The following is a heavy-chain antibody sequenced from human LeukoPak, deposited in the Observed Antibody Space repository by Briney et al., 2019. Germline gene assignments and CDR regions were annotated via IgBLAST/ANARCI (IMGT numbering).Heavy chain of an antibody. CDR2: ISGSGGST. CDR3: AKNPPHYYDSSGYYNDWYFDY. CDR1: GFTFSSYA. V-gene: IGHV3-23*01. D-gene: IGHD3-22*01. J-gene: IGHJ4*02. Sequence: GGSLRLSCAASGFTFSSYAMSWVRQAPGKGLEWVSAISGSGGSTYYADSVKGRFTISRDNSKNTLYLQMNSLRAEDTAVYYCAKNPPHYYDSSGYYNDWYFDYWGQGTLVTVSS.